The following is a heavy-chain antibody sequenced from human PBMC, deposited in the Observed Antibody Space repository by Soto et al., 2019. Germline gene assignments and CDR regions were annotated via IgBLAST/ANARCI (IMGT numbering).Heavy chain of an antibody. J-gene: IGHJ4*02. Sequence: GGSLRLSCAASGFTFSSYAMHWVRQAPGKGLEWVAVISYDGSNKYYADSVKGRFTISSDNSKNTLYLQMNSLRAEDTDVYYCARAEYDILTGYLYYWGQGTLVTVSS. CDR1: GFTFSSYA. CDR2: ISYDGSNK. D-gene: IGHD3-9*01. CDR3: ARAEYDILTGYLYY. V-gene: IGHV3-30-3*01.